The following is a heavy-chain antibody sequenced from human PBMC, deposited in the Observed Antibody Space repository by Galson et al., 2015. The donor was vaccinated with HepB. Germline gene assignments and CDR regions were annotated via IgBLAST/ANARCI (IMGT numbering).Heavy chain of an antibody. CDR1: GGSISSGGYY. Sequence: TLSLTCTVSGGSISSGGYYWSWIRQHPGKGLEWIGYIYYSGSTYYNPSLKSRVTISVDTSKNQFSLKLSSVTAADTAVYYCARDVGYCTNGVCYYYGMDVWGQGTTVTVSS. V-gene: IGHV4-31*03. CDR3: ARDVGYCTNGVCYYYGMDV. D-gene: IGHD2-8*01. CDR2: IYYSGST. J-gene: IGHJ6*02.